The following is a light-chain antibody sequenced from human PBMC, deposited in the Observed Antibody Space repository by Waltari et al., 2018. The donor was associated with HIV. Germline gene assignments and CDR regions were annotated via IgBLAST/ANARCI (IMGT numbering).Light chain of an antibody. CDR3: QSYDSSLSSSV. J-gene: IGLJ2*01. V-gene: IGLV1-40*01. Sequence: QSDLTQPPSVSGAPGQGVTISCSGVSAGYDVHWYQQLPGTAPKLLIYGNSNRPSGVPDRFSGSKSGPLASLAITGLQAEDEADYYCQSYDSSLSSSVFGGGTRLTVL. CDR1: SAGYD. CDR2: GNS.